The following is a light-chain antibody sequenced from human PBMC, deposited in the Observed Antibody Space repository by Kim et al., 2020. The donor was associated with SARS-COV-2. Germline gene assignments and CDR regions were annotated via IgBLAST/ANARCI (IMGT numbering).Light chain of an antibody. CDR1: QDIDNY. V-gene: IGKV1-9*01. J-gene: IGKJ5*01. CDR2: AAS. CDR3: QYLRNYPLT. Sequence: IQLTQSPSSLSASVGDRVTITCRATQDIDNYVAWYQQKPGKAPNLLISAASTLQSGVSSRFSGSGSGTDFALTINGLQPEDFATYNCQYLRNYPLTFGQGTRLEIK.